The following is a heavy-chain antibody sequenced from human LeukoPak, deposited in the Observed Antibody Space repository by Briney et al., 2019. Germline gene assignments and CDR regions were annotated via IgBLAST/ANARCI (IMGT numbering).Heavy chain of an antibody. CDR1: GSTLTQLS. V-gene: IGHV1-24*01. CDR3: ARWFVVPAAGEGYAFDI. CDR2: FDPEDGET. J-gene: IGHJ3*02. Sequence: ASVKVSCTLSGSTLTQLSMHWVRQAPGNGLEWMGGFDPEDGETIYAQKFQGRVTMTRDTSVSTAYMELSRLTSDDTAVYYCARWFVVPAAGEGYAFDIWGQGTMVTVS. D-gene: IGHD2-2*01.